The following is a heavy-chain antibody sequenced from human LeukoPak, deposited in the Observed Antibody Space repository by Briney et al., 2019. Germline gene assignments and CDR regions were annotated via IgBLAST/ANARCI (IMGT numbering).Heavy chain of an antibody. CDR1: GDSISSYY. D-gene: IGHD5-18*01. J-gene: IGHJ3*02. Sequence: PSETLSLTCTVSGDSISSYYGRWLRQPGGKGVEWIGRIYTSGSTNYNPSLKSRVTISVDTSKNQFSLKLSSVTAADTAVYYCARVQEDTAMPEDAFDIWGQGTMVTVSS. CDR3: ARVQEDTAMPEDAFDI. V-gene: IGHV4-4*07. CDR2: IYTSGST.